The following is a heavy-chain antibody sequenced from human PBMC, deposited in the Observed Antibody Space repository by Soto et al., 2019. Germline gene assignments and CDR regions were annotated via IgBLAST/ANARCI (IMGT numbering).Heavy chain of an antibody. CDR2: IYSGGST. CDR3: ARDPWAADY. D-gene: IGHD3-16*01. J-gene: IGHJ4*02. CDR1: GFTVSTKY. V-gene: IGHV3-66*01. Sequence: EVQLVESGGGLVQPGGSLRLSCAASGFTVSTKYMSWVRQAPGKGLEWVLVIYSGGSTFYADSVRGRFTISRDNSKNTVHLQMNSLRAEDTAVYYCARDPWAADYWGQGTLVTVSS.